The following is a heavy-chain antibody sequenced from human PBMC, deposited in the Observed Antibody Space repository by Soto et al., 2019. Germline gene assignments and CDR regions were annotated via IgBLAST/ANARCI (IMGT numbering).Heavy chain of an antibody. J-gene: IGHJ4*02. V-gene: IGHV4-39*01. D-gene: IGHD3-3*01. Sequence: SETLSLTCTVSGGSISSSSYYWGWIRQPPGKGLEWIGSIYYSGSTYYNPSLKSRVTISVDTSKDQFSLKLSSVTAADTAVYYCARHILFYDFWGGYYIPFDFWGRGTLVTGSS. CDR3: ARHILFYDFWGGYYIPFDF. CDR2: IYYSGST. CDR1: GGSISSSSYY.